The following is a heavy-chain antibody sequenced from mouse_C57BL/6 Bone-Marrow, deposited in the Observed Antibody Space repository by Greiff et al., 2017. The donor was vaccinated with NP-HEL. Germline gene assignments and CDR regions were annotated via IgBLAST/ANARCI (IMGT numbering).Heavy chain of an antibody. Sequence: VQRVESGPGLVAPSQSLSITCTVSGFSLTSYGVDWVRQSPGKGLEWLGVIWGVGSTNYNSALKSRLSISKDNSKSQVFLKMNSLQTDDTAMYYCASGLLRFAYWGQGTLVTVSA. CDR3: ASGLLRFAY. D-gene: IGHD2-1*01. CDR2: IWGVGST. V-gene: IGHV2-6*01. CDR1: GFSLTSYG. J-gene: IGHJ3*01.